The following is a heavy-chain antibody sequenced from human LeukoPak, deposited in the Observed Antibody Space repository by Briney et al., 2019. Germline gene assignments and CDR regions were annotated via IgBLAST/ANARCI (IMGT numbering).Heavy chain of an antibody. CDR1: GYTFTGYY. CDR2: INPNSGGT. CDR3: ARVFGRSQQLVPDY. J-gene: IGHJ4*02. D-gene: IGHD6-13*01. Sequence: GASVKVSCKASGYTFTGYYMHWVRQAPGQGLEWMGWINPNSGGTNYAQKFQGRVTMTRDTSISTAYMELSRLRSDDTAVYYCARVFGRSQQLVPDYWGQGTLVTVSS. V-gene: IGHV1-2*02.